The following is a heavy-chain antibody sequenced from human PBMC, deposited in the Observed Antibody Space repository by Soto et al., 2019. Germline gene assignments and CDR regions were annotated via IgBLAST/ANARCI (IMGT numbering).Heavy chain of an antibody. CDR3: ASHRRDGDNRFDY. J-gene: IGHJ4*02. D-gene: IGHD1-1*01. CDR2: IYPVDSDT. V-gene: IGHV5-51*01. CDR1: GYSFTYYW. Sequence: LGESLKISCNASGYSFTYYWIGWVLQMPGKGLEWMGIIYPVDSDTTYSPSFQGQVTISADKSISTAYLHWSSLKASDTAMYYCASHRRDGDNRFDYWGQGTLATVSS.